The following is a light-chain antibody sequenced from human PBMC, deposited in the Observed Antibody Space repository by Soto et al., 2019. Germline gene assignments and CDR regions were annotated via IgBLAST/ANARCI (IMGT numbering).Light chain of an antibody. CDR1: QSVTSSY. J-gene: IGKJ1*01. V-gene: IGKV3-20*01. CDR2: GAS. Sequence: EIVLTQSPGTLSLSPGERATLSCRASQSVTSSYLAWYQQKPGQAPRLLIYGASSRGTGIPDRFSGSGSGTDFTLTISRLEPEDFAVYYCQQYAGSPPRTF. CDR3: QQYAGSPPRT.